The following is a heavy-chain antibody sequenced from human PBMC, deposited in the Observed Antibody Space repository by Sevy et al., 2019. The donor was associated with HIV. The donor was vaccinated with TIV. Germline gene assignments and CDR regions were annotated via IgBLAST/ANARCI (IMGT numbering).Heavy chain of an antibody. CDR2: IRYDGHTR. J-gene: IGHJ6*02. V-gene: IGHV3-30*02. CDR1: GFNTIHYA. Sequence: GGSLRLSCAASGFNTIHYAMHWVRQAPGKGLQWVTFIRYDGHTRYYADFVRGRFTISRDNSKNTMYLQLNSLRAEDTAVYYCAKDIRVALVVPSPGYGMDVWGHGTSVTVSS. D-gene: IGHD2-15*01. CDR3: AKDIRVALVVPSPGYGMDV.